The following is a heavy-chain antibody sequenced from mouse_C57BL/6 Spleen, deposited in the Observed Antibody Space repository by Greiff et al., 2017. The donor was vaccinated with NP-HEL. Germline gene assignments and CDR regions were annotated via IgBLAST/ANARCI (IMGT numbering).Heavy chain of an antibody. D-gene: IGHD2-3*01. CDR1: GYTFTSYW. CDR2: IDPSDSET. CDR3: ARERVDGYPFAY. Sequence: QVHVKQPGAELVRPGSSVKLSCKASGYTFTSYWMHWVKQRPIQGLEWIGNIDPSDSETHYNQKFKDKATLTVDKSSSTAYMQLSSLTSEDSAVYYCARERVDGYPFAYWGQGTLVTVSA. J-gene: IGHJ3*01. V-gene: IGHV1-52*01.